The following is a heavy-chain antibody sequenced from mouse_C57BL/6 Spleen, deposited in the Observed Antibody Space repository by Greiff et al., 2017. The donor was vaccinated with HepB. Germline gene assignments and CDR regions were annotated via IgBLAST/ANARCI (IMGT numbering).Heavy chain of an antibody. J-gene: IGHJ2*01. V-gene: IGHV1-55*01. CDR3: ATPHYGSSYFDY. D-gene: IGHD1-1*01. Sequence: QVHVKQPGAELVKPGASVKMSCKASGYTFTSYWITWVKQRPGQGLEWIGDIYPGSGSTNYNEKFKSKATLTVDTSSSTAYMQLSSLTSEDSAVYYCATPHYGSSYFDYWGQGTTLTVSS. CDR2: IYPGSGST. CDR1: GYTFTSYW.